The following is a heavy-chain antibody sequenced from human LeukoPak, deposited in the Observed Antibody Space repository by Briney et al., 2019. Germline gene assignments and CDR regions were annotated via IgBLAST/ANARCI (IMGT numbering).Heavy chain of an antibody. J-gene: IGHJ4*02. Sequence: ASVTVSCKASGYTFTSYYMHWVRQAHGQGGEWMGLINPSGGSTSYAQKFQGRVTMTRDTSTSTVYMELSSLRSEDTAVYYCAREAVEMATITFDYWGQGTLVTVSS. D-gene: IGHD5-24*01. CDR1: GYTFTSYY. CDR2: INPSGGST. V-gene: IGHV1-46*01. CDR3: AREAVEMATITFDY.